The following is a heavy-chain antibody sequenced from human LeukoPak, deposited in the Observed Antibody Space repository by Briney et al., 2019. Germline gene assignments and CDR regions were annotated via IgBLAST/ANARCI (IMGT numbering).Heavy chain of an antibody. D-gene: IGHD3-3*01. J-gene: IGHJ4*02. Sequence: GGSLRLSCAASGLTSSSYAMHWVRQAPGKGLEWVAVISYDGSNKYYADSMKGRFTISRDNSKNTLYLQMNSLRAEDTAVYYCASATIFGVVIYYWGQGTLVTVSS. V-gene: IGHV3-30*04. CDR2: ISYDGSNK. CDR3: ASATIFGVVIYY. CDR1: GLTSSSYA.